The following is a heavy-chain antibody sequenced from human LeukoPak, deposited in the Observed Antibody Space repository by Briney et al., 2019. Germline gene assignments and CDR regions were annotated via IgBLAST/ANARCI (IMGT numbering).Heavy chain of an antibody. Sequence: GRSLRLSCAASGFTFSSYAMHWVRQAPGKGLEGVAVISYDGSNKYYADFVKGRFTIYRDNSKNPLDLQMTSRRAEDTAVYYCARGPVGVTARTYCDYGMDVWGQGTTVTVSS. V-gene: IGHV3-30-3*01. CDR3: ARGPVGVTARTYCDYGMDV. D-gene: IGHD2-21*02. CDR2: ISYDGSNK. CDR1: GFTFSSYA. J-gene: IGHJ6*02.